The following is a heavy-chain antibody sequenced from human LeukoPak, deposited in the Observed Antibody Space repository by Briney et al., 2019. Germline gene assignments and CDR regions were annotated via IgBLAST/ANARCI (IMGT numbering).Heavy chain of an antibody. J-gene: IGHJ4*02. CDR2: IKSRNNGGTT. D-gene: IGHD1-1*01. CDR1: GLTVNDVW. Sequence: GGSLRLSCAASGLTVNDVWMNWVRQIPGKGLDWVGRIKSRNNGGTTDYGASVKGRFVISRDDSQNTLYLQMNSLRVEDTAIYYCTQGGHWLYYWGQGTLVTVSS. CDR3: TQGGHWLYY. V-gene: IGHV3-15*07.